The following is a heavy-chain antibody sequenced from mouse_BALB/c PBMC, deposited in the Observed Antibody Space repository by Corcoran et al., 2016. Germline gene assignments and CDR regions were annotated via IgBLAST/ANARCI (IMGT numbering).Heavy chain of an antibody. V-gene: IGHV1S136*01. CDR2: INPYNDGT. CDR1: GYTFTSYV. Sequence: EVQLQPSGPELVKPGASVKMSCKASGYTFTSYVMHGVKQKPGQGLEWIGYINPYNDGTKYNEKFKGKATLTSDKSSSTAYMELSSLTSEDSAVYYCAKTEDYYGYAMDDWGQGTSGTVSS. D-gene: IGHD2-1*01. J-gene: IGHJ4*01. CDR3: AKTEDYYGYAMDD.